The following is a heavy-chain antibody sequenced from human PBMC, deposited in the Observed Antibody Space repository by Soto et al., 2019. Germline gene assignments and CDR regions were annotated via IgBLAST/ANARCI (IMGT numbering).Heavy chain of an antibody. CDR3: AREMVTTAYYYYYMDV. D-gene: IGHD4-17*01. Sequence: SETLSLTCTVSGGSISSYYWSWIRQPPGKGLEWIGYIYYSGSTNYNPSLKSRVTISVDTSKNQFSLKLSSVTAADTAVYYCAREMVTTAYYYYYMDVGGKGTTVTVSS. V-gene: IGHV4-59*01. CDR2: IYYSGST. J-gene: IGHJ6*03. CDR1: GGSISSYY.